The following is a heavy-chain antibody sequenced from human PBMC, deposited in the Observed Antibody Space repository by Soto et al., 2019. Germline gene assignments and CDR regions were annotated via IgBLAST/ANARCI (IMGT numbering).Heavy chain of an antibody. CDR1: GGSISTSSYY. V-gene: IGHV4-39*01. Sequence: QLQLQESGPGLVKPSETLSLTCTVSGGSISTSSYYWGWIRQPPGKGLEWIGSIYYSGSTYYNPSLKTQVTISEDTSKNQFSLKLSSVTAADTTEYYCARQGSITTFNVWGQGTTVTVSS. CDR2: IYYSGST. CDR3: ARQGSITTFNV. J-gene: IGHJ6*02. D-gene: IGHD3-3*01.